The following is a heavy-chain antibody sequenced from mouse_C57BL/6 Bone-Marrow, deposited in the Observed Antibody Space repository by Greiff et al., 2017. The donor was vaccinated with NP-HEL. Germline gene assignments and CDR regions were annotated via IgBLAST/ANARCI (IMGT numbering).Heavy chain of an antibody. V-gene: IGHV1-61*01. Sequence: VQLQQSGAELVRPGSSVKLSCKASGYTFTSYWMDWVKQRPGQGLEWIGNIYPSDSETHYNQKFKDKATLTVDKSSSTAYMQLSSLTSEDSAVYYGARRDYGSSPYFDYWGQGTTLTVSS. CDR2: IYPSDSET. D-gene: IGHD1-1*01. CDR1: GYTFTSYW. J-gene: IGHJ2*01. CDR3: ARRDYGSSPYFDY.